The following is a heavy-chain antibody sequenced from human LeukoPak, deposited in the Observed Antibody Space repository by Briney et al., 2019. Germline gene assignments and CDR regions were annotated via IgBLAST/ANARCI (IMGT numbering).Heavy chain of an antibody. V-gene: IGHV4-30-2*01. Sequence: SSETLSLTCAVSGGSISSGGYSWSWIRQPPGKGLEWIGYIYHSGSTYYNPSLKSRVTISVDTSKNQFSLKLTSVTAADTAVYYCARDLGGRGYDSSSYYYYWGQGTLVTVSS. J-gene: IGHJ4*02. CDR1: GGSISSGGYS. CDR2: IYHSGST. D-gene: IGHD3-22*01. CDR3: ARDLGGRGYDSSSYYYY.